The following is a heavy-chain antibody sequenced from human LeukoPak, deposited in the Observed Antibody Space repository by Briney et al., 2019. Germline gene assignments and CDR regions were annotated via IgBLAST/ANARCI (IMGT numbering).Heavy chain of an antibody. CDR2: INPNSGGT. V-gene: IGHV1-2*02. D-gene: IGHD3-22*01. CDR1: GYTFSGYY. J-gene: IGHJ4*02. Sequence: ASVKVSCKASGYTFSGYYMHWVRQAPGQGLEWMGWINPNSGGTNYAQKFQGRVTMTRDTSISTAYMELSRLRSDDTAMYYCARGDYDSSGYYLSYWGQGTLVTVSS. CDR3: ARGDYDSSGYYLSY.